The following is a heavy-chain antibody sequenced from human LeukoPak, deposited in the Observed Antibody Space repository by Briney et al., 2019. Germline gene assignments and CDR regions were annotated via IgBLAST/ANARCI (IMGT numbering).Heavy chain of an antibody. CDR3: AREVDAAAAYNWFDP. CDR2: IYYSGST. V-gene: IGHV4-39*07. CDR1: GGSISSSSYY. Sequence: PSETLSLTCTVSGGSISSSSYYWGWIRQPPGKGLEWIGSIYYSGSTYYNPSLKSRVTISVDTSKNQFSLRLSYVTAADTAVYYCAREVDAAAAYNWFDPWGQGTLVTVSS. D-gene: IGHD2-2*01. J-gene: IGHJ5*02.